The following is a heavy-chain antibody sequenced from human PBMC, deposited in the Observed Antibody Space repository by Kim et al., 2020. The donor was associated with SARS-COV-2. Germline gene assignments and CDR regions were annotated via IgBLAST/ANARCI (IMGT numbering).Heavy chain of an antibody. V-gene: IGHV3-23*01. CDR1: GFTFSTYA. CDR2: ISGRGDNT. Sequence: GGSLRLSCAASGFTFSTYAMSWVRQAPGKGLEWVSAISGRGDNTYYADSVKGRFTISRDNAKNTLYAQMNSLRAEDTAVYYCAKERGPRGVVPAAVGCY. CDR3: AKERGPRGVVPAAVGCY. J-gene: IGHJ4*03. D-gene: IGHD2-2*01.